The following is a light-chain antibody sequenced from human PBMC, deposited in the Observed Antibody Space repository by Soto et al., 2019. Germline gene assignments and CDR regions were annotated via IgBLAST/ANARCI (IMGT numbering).Light chain of an antibody. Sequence: QSALTQPASVSGSPGQSITISCTGTSSDVGGYNYVSWYQQNPGKAPKLMIYAVRNRPSAVSTRFSGSQSGNTASLTISGLQAEDEADYYCSSYDTSSTSACVFGGGTKLTVL. CDR3: SSYDTSSTSACV. CDR2: AVR. J-gene: IGLJ3*02. V-gene: IGLV2-14*01. CDR1: SSDVGGYNY.